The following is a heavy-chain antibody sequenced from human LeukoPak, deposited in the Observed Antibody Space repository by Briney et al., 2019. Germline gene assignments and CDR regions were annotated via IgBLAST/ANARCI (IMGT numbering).Heavy chain of an antibody. V-gene: IGHV5-51*01. CDR3: ARSFTYYYDSSGYYYRDY. Sequence: GESLKISCKGSGYSFTSFWIGWVRQMPGKGLEWMGIIYPGDSDTRYSPSFQGQVTISADKSISTAYLQWSSLKASDTAMYYCARSFTYYYDSSGYYYRDYWGQGTLVTVSS. CDR1: GYSFTSFW. J-gene: IGHJ4*02. CDR2: IYPGDSDT. D-gene: IGHD3-22*01.